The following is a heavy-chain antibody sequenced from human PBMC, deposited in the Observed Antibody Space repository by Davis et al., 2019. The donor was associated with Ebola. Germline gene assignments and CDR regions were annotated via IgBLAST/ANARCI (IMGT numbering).Heavy chain of an antibody. J-gene: IGHJ4*02. CDR3: ARSREYSYGPLLDY. V-gene: IGHV3-7*01. D-gene: IGHD5-18*01. CDR1: GFTFSTSW. CDR2: INQDGSGK. Sequence: PGGSLRLSCTASGFTFSTSWMTWVRQAPGRGLEWVANINQDGSGKYYVDSVKGRFTISRDNAKNSLYLQMNSLRVEDTAVYYCARSREYSYGPLLDYWGQGTLVTVSS.